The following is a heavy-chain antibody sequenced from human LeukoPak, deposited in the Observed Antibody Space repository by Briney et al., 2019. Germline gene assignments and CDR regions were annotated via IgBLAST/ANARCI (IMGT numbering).Heavy chain of an antibody. CDR1: GFTFSSYA. Sequence: GGSLRLSCAASGFTFSSYAMHWVRQAPGKGLEWVAVISYDGSNKYYADSVKGRFTISRDNSKNTLYLQMNSLRAEDTAVYYCAGIAVAGNLDYWGQGTLVTVSS. V-gene: IGHV3-30*04. CDR3: AGIAVAGNLDY. CDR2: ISYDGSNK. D-gene: IGHD6-19*01. J-gene: IGHJ4*02.